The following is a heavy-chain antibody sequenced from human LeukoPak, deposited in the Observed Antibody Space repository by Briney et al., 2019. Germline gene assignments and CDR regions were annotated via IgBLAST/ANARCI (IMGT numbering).Heavy chain of an antibody. CDR1: GFTFDDYG. J-gene: IGHJ4*02. CDR3: AREKYDSSGYYTDNYYFDY. CDR2: INWNGGSI. V-gene: IGHV3-20*04. Sequence: GGSLRLSCAASGFTFDDYGMTWVRQAPGKGLEWVSDINWNGGSIGYADFVKGRFTVSRDNAKNSLYLQMNSLRAEDTALYYCAREKYDSSGYYTDNYYFDYWGQGTPVTVSS. D-gene: IGHD3-22*01.